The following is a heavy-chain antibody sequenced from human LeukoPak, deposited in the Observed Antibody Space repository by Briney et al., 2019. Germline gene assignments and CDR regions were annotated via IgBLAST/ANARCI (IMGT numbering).Heavy chain of an antibody. CDR2: IYYSGST. V-gene: IGHV4-59*08. J-gene: IGHJ4*02. D-gene: IGHD6-13*01. CDR3: ARSSGNLYSSSWYKSEFDY. Sequence: PSETLSLTCTVSGGSISSYYWSWIRQPPGKGLEWIGYIYYSGSTNYNPSLKSRVTISVDTSKNQFSLKLSSVTAADTAVYYCARSSGNLYSSSWYKSEFDYWGQGTLVTVSS. CDR1: GGSISSYY.